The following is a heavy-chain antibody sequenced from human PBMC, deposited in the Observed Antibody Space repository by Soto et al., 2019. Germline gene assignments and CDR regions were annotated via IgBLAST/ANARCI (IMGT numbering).Heavy chain of an antibody. J-gene: IGHJ3*02. Sequence: QVQLVQCGAEVKNPGSAVKVSCEASGGTFSSYAISWVRQAPGQGLEWMGGIIPICGTANYAQKFQGRVTITADESTSTAYMELSSLRSEDTAVYYCARDIYCSGGSCYYCAFDIWGQGTMVTVSS. CDR3: ARDIYCSGGSCYYCAFDI. V-gene: IGHV1-69*01. D-gene: IGHD2-15*01. CDR1: GGTFSSYA. CDR2: IIPICGTA.